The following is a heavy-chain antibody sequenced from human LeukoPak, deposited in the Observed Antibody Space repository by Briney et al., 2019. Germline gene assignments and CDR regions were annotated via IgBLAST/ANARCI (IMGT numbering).Heavy chain of an antibody. V-gene: IGHV3-21*01. CDR2: ISSSSSYI. Sequence: GGSLRLSCAASGFTFSSYSMNWVRQAPGKGLEWVSSISSSSSYIYYADSVKGRFTISRDNAKNSLYLQMNSLRAEDTAVYYCARGGLTSSDAFDIWGRGTMVTVSS. J-gene: IGHJ3*02. CDR3: ARGGLTSSDAFDI. CDR1: GFTFSSYS. D-gene: IGHD2-2*01.